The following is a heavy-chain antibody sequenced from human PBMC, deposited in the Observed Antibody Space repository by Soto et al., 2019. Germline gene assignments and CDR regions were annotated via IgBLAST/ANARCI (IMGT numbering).Heavy chain of an antibody. CDR2: ISSNGGST. Sequence: LSLTCAASGFTFSSYAMHWVRQAPGKGLEYVSAISSNGGSTYYADSVKGRFTISRDNSKNTLYLQMGSLRAEDMAVYYCARSRSGYYGFGYYYGMDVWGQGTTVTVSS. J-gene: IGHJ6*02. V-gene: IGHV3-64*02. CDR1: GFTFSSYA. CDR3: ARSRSGYYGFGYYYGMDV. D-gene: IGHD3-3*01.